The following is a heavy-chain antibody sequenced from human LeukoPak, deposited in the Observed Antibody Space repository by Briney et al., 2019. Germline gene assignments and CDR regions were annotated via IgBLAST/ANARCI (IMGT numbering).Heavy chain of an antibody. CDR3: ARSGLYYYDSSSLDV. CDR1: GFTFSDYN. D-gene: IGHD3-22*01. J-gene: IGHJ6*04. V-gene: IGHV3-53*01. Sequence: GGSLRLSCAASGFTFSDYNMSWVRQAPGKGLEWVSVIYSGGSTYYADSVKGRFTISRDNSKNTLYLQMNSLRAEDTAVYYCARSGLYYYDSSSLDVWGKGTTVTVSS. CDR2: IYSGGST.